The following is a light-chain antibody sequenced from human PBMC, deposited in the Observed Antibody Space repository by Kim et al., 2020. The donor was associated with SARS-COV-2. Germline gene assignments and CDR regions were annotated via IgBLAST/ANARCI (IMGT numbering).Light chain of an antibody. CDR1: SSDVGHYDY. Sequence: QSALTQPASVSGSPGQSITISCTGTSSDVGHYDYVSWYQQHPNKVPKLMIYDVTERPSGISVRFSGSKSGNTASLTISGLQLEDEAFYYCSSHTTSNTWVFGGGTKVTVL. J-gene: IGLJ3*02. CDR3: SSHTTSNTWV. V-gene: IGLV2-14*03. CDR2: DVT.